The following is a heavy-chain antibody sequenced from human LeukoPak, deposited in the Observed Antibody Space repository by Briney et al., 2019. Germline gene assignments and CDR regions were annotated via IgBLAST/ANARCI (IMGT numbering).Heavy chain of an antibody. CDR1: GGSISSGGYS. V-gene: IGHV4-30-2*01. CDR3: ARGEQLWNFDY. CDR2: IYRSGST. D-gene: IGHD5-18*01. J-gene: IGHJ4*02. Sequence: PSETLSLTCAVSGGSISSGGYSWSWTRQPPGKGLEWIGYIYRSGSTYYNPSLKSRVTISVDRSKNQFSLKLSSVTAADTAVYYCARGEQLWNFDYWGQGTLVTVSS.